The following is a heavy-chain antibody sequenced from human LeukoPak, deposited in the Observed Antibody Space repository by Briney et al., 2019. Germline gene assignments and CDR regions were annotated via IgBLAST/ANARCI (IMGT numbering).Heavy chain of an antibody. Sequence: PGGSLRLSCAASGFIFSSYGMYWVRQAPGKGLEWVAFISFNGDNKYYIESVKGRFTISRDNSKNTLYLQMNSLRAEDTAVYYCASPYYYDSSGYYYGPDYWGQGTLVTVSS. J-gene: IGHJ4*02. D-gene: IGHD3-22*01. CDR2: ISFNGDNK. CDR1: GFIFSSYG. V-gene: IGHV3-30*02. CDR3: ASPYYYDSSGYYYGPDY.